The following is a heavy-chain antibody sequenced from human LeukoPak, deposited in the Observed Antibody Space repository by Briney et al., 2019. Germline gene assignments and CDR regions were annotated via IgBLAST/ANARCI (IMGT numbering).Heavy chain of an antibody. CDR3: ARKEYSSSSAEYHTFDY. D-gene: IGHD6-6*01. Sequence: PGGSLRLSCAASGFTFSSYGMHWVRQAPGKGLEWVAVISYDGSNKYYADSVKGRFTISRDNSKNTLHLQMNSLRAEDTAVYYCARKEYSSSSAEYHTFDYWGQGTLVTVSS. V-gene: IGHV3-30*03. J-gene: IGHJ4*02. CDR1: GFTFSSYG. CDR2: ISYDGSNK.